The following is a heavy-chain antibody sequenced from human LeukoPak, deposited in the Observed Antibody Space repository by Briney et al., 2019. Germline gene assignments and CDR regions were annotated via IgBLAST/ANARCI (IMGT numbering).Heavy chain of an antibody. D-gene: IGHD6-19*01. J-gene: IGHJ6*02. Sequence: ASVTVSCKASGYTFTSYYMHWVRQAPGQGLEWMGIINPSGGSTSYAQKFQGRVTMTRDTSTSTVYMELSSLRSEDTAVYYCARVWSGWGAVYGMDVWGQGTTVTVSS. CDR3: ARVWSGWGAVYGMDV. V-gene: IGHV1-46*01. CDR1: GYTFTSYY. CDR2: INPSGGST.